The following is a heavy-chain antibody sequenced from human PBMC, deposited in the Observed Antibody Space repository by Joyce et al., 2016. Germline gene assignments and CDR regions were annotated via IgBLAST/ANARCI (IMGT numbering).Heavy chain of an antibody. CDR2: IFYSGNT. V-gene: IGHV4-31*03. Sequence: QVQLQESGPRLVKPSQTLSLTCTVSGGSIRSDSSYWSWFRQSPGKGLEGIGFIFYSGNTYYNPSLKSRGTIAIDTSKRLFSLKLTSVTAADTATYYCARVRRYFDNSGYPDFWGQGTMVIVSS. J-gene: IGHJ4*02. CDR3: ARVRRYFDNSGYPDF. D-gene: IGHD3-22*01. CDR1: GGSIRSDSSY.